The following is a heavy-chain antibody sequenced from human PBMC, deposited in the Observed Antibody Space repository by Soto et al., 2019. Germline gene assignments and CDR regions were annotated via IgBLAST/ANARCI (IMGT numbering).Heavy chain of an antibody. J-gene: IGHJ4*02. V-gene: IGHV3-30*18. CDR2: ISYDGSNK. CDR3: AKDSSSSWYGGFDY. CDR1: GFIFRDFD. Sequence: LRLSCAASGFIFRDFDMSWIRQAPGKGLEWVAVISYDGSNKYYADSVKGRFTISRDNSKNTLYLQMNSLRAEDTAVYYCAKDSSSSWYGGFDYWGQGTLVTVSS. D-gene: IGHD6-13*01.